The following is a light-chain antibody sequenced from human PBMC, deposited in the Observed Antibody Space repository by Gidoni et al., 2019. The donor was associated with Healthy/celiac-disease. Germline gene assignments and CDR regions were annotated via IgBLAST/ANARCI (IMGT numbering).Light chain of an antibody. V-gene: IGKV3-20*01. J-gene: IGKJ2*03. CDR3: QQYGSSPLS. Sequence: VLTQWPGTLSLSPGERATLSCRASQCVSSSYLAWYQQKPGQAPRLLIYCASSRATGIPDRFSGSGSGTDFTLTISRLEPEDFAVYYCQQYGSSPLSFGQGTKLEIK. CDR2: CAS. CDR1: QCVSSSY.